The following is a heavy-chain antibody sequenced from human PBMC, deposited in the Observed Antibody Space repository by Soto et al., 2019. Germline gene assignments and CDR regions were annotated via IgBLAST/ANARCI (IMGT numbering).Heavy chain of an antibody. J-gene: IGHJ4*02. V-gene: IGHV4-34*01. CDR1: GGSFTAYY. Sequence: PSETLSLTCAFYGGSFTAYYWTWIRQPPGKGLEWIGEINQSGSTNYNSSLKSRVTISVDTSKNQFSLHLSSVTAADTAVYYCARGRMVRAAYDYWGQGTLVTVSS. CDR3: ARGRMVRAAYDY. CDR2: INQSGST. D-gene: IGHD2-8*01.